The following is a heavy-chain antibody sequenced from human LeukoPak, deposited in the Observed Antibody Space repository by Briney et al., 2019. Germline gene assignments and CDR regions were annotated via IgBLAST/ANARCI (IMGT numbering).Heavy chain of an antibody. J-gene: IGHJ4*02. CDR2: IYTSGST. CDR1: GGSIGSYY. V-gene: IGHV4-4*07. CDR3: AREDSSGYYEPFDY. D-gene: IGHD3-22*01. Sequence: SETLSLTCTVSGGSIGSYYWSWIRQPAGKGLEWIGRIYTSGSTNYNPSLKSRVTMSVDTSKNQFSLKLSSVTAADTAVYYCAREDSSGYYEPFDYWAREPWSPSPQ.